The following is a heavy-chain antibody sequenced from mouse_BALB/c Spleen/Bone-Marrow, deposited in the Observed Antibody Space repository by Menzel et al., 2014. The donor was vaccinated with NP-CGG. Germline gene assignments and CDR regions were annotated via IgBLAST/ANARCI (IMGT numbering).Heavy chain of an antibody. CDR2: ISSGGGST. CDR3: ARRLRYYFDY. V-gene: IGHV5-12-1*01. Sequence: EVQVVESGGGLVKPGGSLKLSCAASGFAFSSYDMSWVRQTPEKRLEWVAYISSGGGSTYYPDTGKGRFTISRDNAKNTLYLQMSSLKSEDTAMYYCARRLRYYFDYWAKAPLSQSPQ. CDR1: GFAFSSYD. D-gene: IGHD1-1*01. J-gene: IGHJ2*01.